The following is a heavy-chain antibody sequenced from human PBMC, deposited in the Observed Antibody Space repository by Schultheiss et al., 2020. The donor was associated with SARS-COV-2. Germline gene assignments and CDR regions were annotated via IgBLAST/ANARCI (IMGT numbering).Heavy chain of an antibody. V-gene: IGHV4-30-2*01. CDR2: IYHSGST. Sequence: SETLSLTCAVSGGSISSGGYSWSWIRQPPGKGLEWIGYIYHSGSTNYNPSLKSRVTISVDTSKNQFSLKLSSVTAADTAVYYCARDLNYWGQGTLVTVSS. J-gene: IGHJ4*02. CDR1: GGSISSGGYS. CDR3: ARDLNY.